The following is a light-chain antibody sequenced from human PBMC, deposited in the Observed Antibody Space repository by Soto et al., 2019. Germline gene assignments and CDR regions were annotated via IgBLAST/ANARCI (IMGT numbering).Light chain of an antibody. CDR2: WAS. CDR1: QSVLYSPNNKNY. V-gene: IGKV4-1*01. Sequence: DMVMTQSPDSLGVSLGERATINCKSSQSVLYSPNNKNYLAWYQQKPGQPPQLLIYWASTRESGVPDRFSGSGSGTDFPLTISSLQAEDVAVYYCQQYYSIPRTFGQGTKVEIK. CDR3: QQYYSIPRT. J-gene: IGKJ1*01.